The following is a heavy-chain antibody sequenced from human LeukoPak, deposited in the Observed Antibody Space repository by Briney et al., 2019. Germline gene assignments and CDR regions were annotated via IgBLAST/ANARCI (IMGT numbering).Heavy chain of an antibody. CDR2: ISGYNGKT. CDR1: GYTFNTYG. V-gene: IGHV1-18*01. J-gene: IGHJ3*02. CDR3: ARAYDFWSGYYRGSEYSGYGDAFDI. D-gene: IGHD3-3*01. Sequence: GSVKVSCKASGYTFNTYGITWVRQAPGQGLEWMGWISGYNGKTKYAQKLQDRVTMTTDTSTTTAYMELSSLRSEDTAVYYCARAYDFWSGYYRGSEYSGYGDAFDIWGQGTMVTVSS.